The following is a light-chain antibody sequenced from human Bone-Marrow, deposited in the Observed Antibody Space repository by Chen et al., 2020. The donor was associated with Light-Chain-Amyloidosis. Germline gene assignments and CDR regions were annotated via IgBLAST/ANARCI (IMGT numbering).Light chain of an antibody. CDR3: SSYTSNITGVV. Sequence: QSVLTQPASVSGSPGQSITLPCSGPSSDVGGYNYVSWYQQHPGKVPKLILYDVHNRPSGVSNRFSGSKSGNTASLTISGLQTEDEADYYCSSYTSNITGVVFGGGTKLTVL. J-gene: IGLJ2*01. CDR1: SSDVGGYNY. V-gene: IGLV2-14*03. CDR2: DVH.